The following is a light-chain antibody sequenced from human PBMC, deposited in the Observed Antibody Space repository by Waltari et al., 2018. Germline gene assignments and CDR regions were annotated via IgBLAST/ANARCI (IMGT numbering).Light chain of an antibody. CDR2: QDI. V-gene: IGLV3-1*01. CDR1: KLGDKY. CDR3: QAWDSSTYV. J-gene: IGLJ1*01. Sequence: SYELTQPPSVSVSPGQTASISCSGDKLGDKYASWYQQKPGQSPVLVIYQDIKRPSGIPERFSGSNSGNTATLTISGTQAMDEADYYGQAWDSSTYVFGTGTKVTVL.